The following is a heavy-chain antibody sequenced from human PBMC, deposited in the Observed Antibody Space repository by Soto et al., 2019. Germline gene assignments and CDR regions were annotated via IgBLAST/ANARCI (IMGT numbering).Heavy chain of an antibody. Sequence: EVQLVESGGGLVQPGRSLRLSCAASGFTFDDYAMHWVRQAPGKGLEWVSGISWNSGSIGYADSVKGRFTISRDNAKNSLYLQMNSLGAEDTALYYCAKDIGAAAGTAWDYWGQGTLVTVSS. J-gene: IGHJ4*02. V-gene: IGHV3-9*01. D-gene: IGHD6-13*01. CDR3: AKDIGAAAGTAWDY. CDR1: GFTFDDYA. CDR2: ISWNSGSI.